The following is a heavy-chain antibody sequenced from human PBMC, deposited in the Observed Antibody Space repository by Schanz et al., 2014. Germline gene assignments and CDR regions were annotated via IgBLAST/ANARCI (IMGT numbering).Heavy chain of an antibody. J-gene: IGHJ4*02. CDR3: VKGGTNTLDS. CDR1: RFTFNAYD. CDR2: ISHDGSNK. Sequence: VQLVESGGGVVHPGGSLRLSCAASRFTFNAYDMYWIRQAPGKGLEWVALISHDGSNKNSADSVKGRFTISRDNSKNTLYLQMNSLRGDDTAIYYCVKGGTNTLDSWGQGTLVTVSS. V-gene: IGHV3-30*18.